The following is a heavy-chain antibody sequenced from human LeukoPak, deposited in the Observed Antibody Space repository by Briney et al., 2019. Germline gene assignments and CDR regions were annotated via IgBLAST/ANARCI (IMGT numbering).Heavy chain of an antibody. CDR3: AREDRYCSGGSCYS. V-gene: IGHV4-59*12. D-gene: IGHD2-15*01. CDR1: GGSISRYY. CDR2: IYYSGST. J-gene: IGHJ4*02. Sequence: SETLSLTCSVSGGSISRYYWSWIRQPPGKGLEWIGCIYYSGSTNYSPSLKSRVTISIDTSENQFSLRLSSVTAADTAVYYCAREDRYCSGGSCYSWGQGTLVTVSS.